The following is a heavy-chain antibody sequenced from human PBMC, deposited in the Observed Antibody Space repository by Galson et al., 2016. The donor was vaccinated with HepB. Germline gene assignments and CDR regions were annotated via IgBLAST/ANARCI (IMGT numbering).Heavy chain of an antibody. Sequence: PALVKPTQTLTLTCTFSGFSLNSSGVGVGWIRQPPGKAPEWLSLIYWDDDKRYSPSLKSRLTITKVTSRNQVVLTVTTMDPLDTASYYCAYGCCRPGTCPRHFQHWGQGALVTVAS. CDR1: GFSLNSSGVG. J-gene: IGHJ1*01. V-gene: IGHV2-5*02. CDR3: AYGCCRPGTCPRHFQH. CDR2: IYWDDDK. D-gene: IGHD6-13*01.